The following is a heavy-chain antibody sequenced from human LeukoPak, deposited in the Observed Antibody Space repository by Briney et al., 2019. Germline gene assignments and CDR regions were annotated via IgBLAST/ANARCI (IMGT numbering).Heavy chain of an antibody. V-gene: IGHV4-34*01. D-gene: IGHD6-13*01. CDR2: INHSGST. Sequence: SETLTLTCAVYGGSFSGYYWSWIRQPPGKGLEWVGEINHSGSTNYNPSLESRVTTSATPSTNQICLKLSSVPAAHTAVYYCASQQLVRSNWFDPWGQGTLVTVYS. J-gene: IGHJ5*02. CDR1: GGSFSGYY. CDR3: ASQQLVRSNWFDP.